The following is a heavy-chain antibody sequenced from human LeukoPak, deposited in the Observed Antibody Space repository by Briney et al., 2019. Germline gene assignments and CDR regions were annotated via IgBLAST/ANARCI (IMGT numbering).Heavy chain of an antibody. D-gene: IGHD6-13*01. CDR3: ASRSSSSWSWFDP. CDR2: INPNSGGT. CDR1: GYTFTGYY. J-gene: IGHJ5*02. V-gene: IGHV1-2*02. Sequence: GASVKVSCKASGYTFTGYYMHWVRQAPGQGLEWMGWINPNSGGTNYAQKFQGRVTMTRDTSISTAYMELSRLRSDDTAVYYCASRSSSSWSWFDPWGQGNPGHRLL.